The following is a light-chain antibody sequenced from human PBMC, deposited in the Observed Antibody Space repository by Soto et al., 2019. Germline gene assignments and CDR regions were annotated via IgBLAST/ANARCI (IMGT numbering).Light chain of an antibody. V-gene: IGKV1-5*01. CDR1: QSLGSW. J-gene: IGKJ1*01. CDR2: DAS. Sequence: DIQMTQSPSTLSASVGDRVTITCRASQSLGSWLAWHQQKPGKAPNLLIYDASTLKSGVPSMFSGSGSGTKFTLTISSLQPDDFATYYCQEYSSYSGTFGPGTKVEVK. CDR3: QEYSSYSGT.